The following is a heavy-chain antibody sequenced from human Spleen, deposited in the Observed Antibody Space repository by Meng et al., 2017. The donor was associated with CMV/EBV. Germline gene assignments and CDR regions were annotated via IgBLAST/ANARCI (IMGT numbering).Heavy chain of an antibody. J-gene: IGHJ4*02. D-gene: IGHD2-2*01. CDR3: ARGHARSG. V-gene: IGHV3-7*04. Sequence: GESLKISCAASGFTFSSYAMHWVRQAPGKGLEWVANINQDGSETYYVDSVKGRFTISRDNAKNSLYLQMNSLRVDDTAVYYCARGHARSGWGQGTLVTVSS. CDR2: INQDGSET. CDR1: GFTFSSYA.